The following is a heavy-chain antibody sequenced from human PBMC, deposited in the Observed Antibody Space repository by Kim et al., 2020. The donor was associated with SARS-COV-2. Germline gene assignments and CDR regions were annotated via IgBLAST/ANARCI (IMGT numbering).Heavy chain of an antibody. V-gene: IGHV1-24*01. D-gene: IGHD3-10*01. J-gene: IGHJ4*02. CDR3: ATDPITMVQGTDY. Sequence: YAQKFQGRVTMTEDTSTDTAYMELSSLRSEDTAVYYCATDPITMVQGTDYWGQGTLVTVSS.